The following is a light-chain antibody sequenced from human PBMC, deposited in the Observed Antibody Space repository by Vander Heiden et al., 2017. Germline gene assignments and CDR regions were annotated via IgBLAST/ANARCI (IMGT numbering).Light chain of an antibody. CDR2: IDN. V-gene: IGLV1-44*01. J-gene: IGLJ1*01. CDR1: SSNIGSNS. Sequence: SVLTQPPSASGTPGQRVTISCSGSSSNIGSNSVRWYQRLPGTAPKLLIYIDNQPPSGVPDPFSGSKSGTSASPAISGLQSEDEAEYFCAAWDDNLNGLYVFGTGTKVTVL. CDR3: AAWDDNLNGLYV.